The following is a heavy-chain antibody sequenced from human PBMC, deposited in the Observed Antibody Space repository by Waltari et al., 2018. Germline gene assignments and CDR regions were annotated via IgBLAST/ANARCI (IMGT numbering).Heavy chain of an antibody. V-gene: IGHV3-30*01. J-gene: IGHJ4*02. CDR2: TSYEESNK. D-gene: IGHD6-19*01. Sequence: QVQLVESGGGVVQPGRSLRLSCAASGFTFSSHALHWVRQTPGKGLEWVAVTSYEESNKFYADSVKGRFTISRDNAKNTLYLQMNSLRPEDTAVYYCARDPELWPTAIDYWGQGTLVTVSS. CDR3: ARDPELWPTAIDY. CDR1: GFTFSSHA.